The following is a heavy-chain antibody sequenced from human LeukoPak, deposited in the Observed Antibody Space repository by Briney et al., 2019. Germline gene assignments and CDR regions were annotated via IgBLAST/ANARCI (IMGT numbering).Heavy chain of an antibody. CDR1: GGSISSSNW. Sequence: SGTLSLTCAVSGGSISSSNWWSWVRQPPGKGLEWIGEIYHSGSTNYNPSLKSRVTISVDTSKNRFSLKLSSVTAADTAVYYCARVGRRYSSGWADYWGQGTLVTVSS. CDR2: IYHSGST. CDR3: ARVGRRYSSGWADY. J-gene: IGHJ4*02. V-gene: IGHV4-4*02. D-gene: IGHD6-19*01.